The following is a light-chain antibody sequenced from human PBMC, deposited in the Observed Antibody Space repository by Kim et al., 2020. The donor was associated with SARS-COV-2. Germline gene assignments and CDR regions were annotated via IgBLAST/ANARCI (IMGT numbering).Light chain of an antibody. V-gene: IGLV3-1*01. CDR1: KLGDQY. CDR2: EDT. J-gene: IGLJ2*01. Sequence: SYELTQPPSVSVSPGQTASITCSGDKLGDQYACWYQQKPGQSPVLVFYEDTKRPSGIPVRFSGSNSGNTATLTFSGTQAMDEADYYCQAWDSSTWVFGGGTQLTVL. CDR3: QAWDSSTWV.